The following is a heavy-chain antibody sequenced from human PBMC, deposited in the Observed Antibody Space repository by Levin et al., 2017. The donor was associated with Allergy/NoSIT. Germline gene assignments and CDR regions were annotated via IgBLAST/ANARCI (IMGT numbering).Heavy chain of an antibody. D-gene: IGHD5-24*01. V-gene: IGHV4-39*01. CDR2: IYYSGST. J-gene: IGHJ6*02. Sequence: PSETLSLTCTVSGGSISSSSYYWGWIRQPPGKGLEWIGSIYYSGSTYYNPSLKSRVTISVDTSKNQFSLKLSSVTAADTAVYYCARHQGRWLPGYGMDVWGQGTTVTVSS. CDR1: GGSISSSSYY. CDR3: ARHQGRWLPGYGMDV.